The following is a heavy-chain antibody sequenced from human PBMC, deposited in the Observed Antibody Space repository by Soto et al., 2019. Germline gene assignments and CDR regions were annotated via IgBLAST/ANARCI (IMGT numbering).Heavy chain of an antibody. J-gene: IGHJ6*03. Sequence: QVQLVQSGAEVKKPGASVKVSCKAAGYTFTSYDINWVRQATGQGLEWMGWMNPNSGNTGYAQKVQGRVTMTRYTSISTANMELSSLRSEDAAVYYCAGTFHRRSFRYYYYMDVWGQGTTVTVSS. CDR1: GYTFTSYD. D-gene: IGHD3-3*02. CDR3: AGTFHRRSFRYYYYMDV. V-gene: IGHV1-8*01. CDR2: MNPNSGNT.